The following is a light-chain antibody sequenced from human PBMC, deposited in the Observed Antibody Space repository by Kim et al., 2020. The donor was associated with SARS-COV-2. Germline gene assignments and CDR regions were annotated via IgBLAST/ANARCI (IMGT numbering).Light chain of an antibody. J-gene: IGLJ2*01. Sequence: SSELTQDPAVSVALGQTVRITCQGDSLRSYYATWYQQKPGQAPIVVMYGKNNRPSGIPDRFSGSSSVNTASLTITGTQAGDEADYYCNSRDSNDNVLFGGGTQLTVL. CDR1: SLRSYY. CDR2: GKN. CDR3: NSRDSNDNVL. V-gene: IGLV3-19*01.